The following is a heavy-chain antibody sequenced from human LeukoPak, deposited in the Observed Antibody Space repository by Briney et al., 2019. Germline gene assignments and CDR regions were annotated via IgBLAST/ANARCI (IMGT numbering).Heavy chain of an antibody. CDR1: GGSFSGYY. CDR2: INHSGST. V-gene: IGHV4-34*01. Sequence: SETLSLTCAVYGGSFSGYYWSWIRQPPGKGLGWIGEINHSGSTNYNPSLKSRVTISVDTSKNQFSLKLSSVTAADTAVYYCARVYTYYYYMDVWGKGTTVTVSS. D-gene: IGHD2-2*02. J-gene: IGHJ6*03. CDR3: ARVYTYYYYMDV.